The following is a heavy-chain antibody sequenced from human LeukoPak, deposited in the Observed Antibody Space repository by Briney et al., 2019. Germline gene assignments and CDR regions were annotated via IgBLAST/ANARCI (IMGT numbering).Heavy chain of an antibody. CDR3: ARDRNDYSNYGADYYMDV. Sequence: ASVKVSCKASGYTFTSYYMHWVRQAPGQGLEWMGIINPSGGSTSYAQKFQGRVTMTRDMSTSTVYMELSSLRSEDTAVYYCARDRNDYSNYGADYYMDVWGKGATVTVSS. CDR2: INPSGGST. D-gene: IGHD4-11*01. J-gene: IGHJ6*03. V-gene: IGHV1-46*01. CDR1: GYTFTSYY.